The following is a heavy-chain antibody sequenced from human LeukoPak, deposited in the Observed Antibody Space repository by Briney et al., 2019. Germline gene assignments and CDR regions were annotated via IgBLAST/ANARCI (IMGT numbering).Heavy chain of an antibody. CDR1: GGSISSYY. V-gene: IGHV4-59*01. J-gene: IGHJ3*02. CDR3: ARTLTDGAFDI. CDR2: IYYSGST. Sequence: SETLSLTCTVSGGSISSYYWSWIRQPPGKGLAWIGYIYYSGSTNYNPSLKSRVTISVDTSKNQFSLKLSSVTAADTAVYYCARTLTDGAFDIWGQGTMVTVSS. D-gene: IGHD3-16*01.